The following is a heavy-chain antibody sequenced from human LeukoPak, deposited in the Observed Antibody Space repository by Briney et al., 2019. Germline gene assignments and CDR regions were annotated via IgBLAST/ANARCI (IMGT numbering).Heavy chain of an antibody. CDR1: EFTFSSYE. CDR2: ISSSGSTI. D-gene: IGHD3-9*01. CDR3: ARAPTKFRRDWFDP. Sequence: GGSLRLSCAASEFTFSSYEMNWIRQAPGKGLEWVSYISSSGSTIYYADSVKGRFTISRDNAKNSLYLQMNNLRVEDTTVYYCARAPTKFRRDWFDPWGQGTLVTVSS. J-gene: IGHJ5*02. V-gene: IGHV3-48*03.